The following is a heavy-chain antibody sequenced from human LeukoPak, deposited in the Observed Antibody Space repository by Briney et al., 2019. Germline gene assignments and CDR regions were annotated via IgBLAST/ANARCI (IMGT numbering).Heavy chain of an antibody. J-gene: IGHJ3*02. Sequence: SVKVPCKGSGYTFTSYAMHWVRQAPGQRLEWMGWINAGNGNTKYSQEFQGRVTITRDTSANTAYMELSSLRSEDMAVYYCARANTYYYDSSGYYGGAFDIWGQGTMVTVSS. V-gene: IGHV1-3*03. CDR1: GYTFTSYA. CDR3: ARANTYYYDSSGYYGGAFDI. CDR2: INAGNGNT. D-gene: IGHD3-22*01.